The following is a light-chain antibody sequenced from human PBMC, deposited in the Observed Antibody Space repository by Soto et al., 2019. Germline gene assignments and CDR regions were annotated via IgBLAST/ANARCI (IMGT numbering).Light chain of an antibody. J-gene: IGKJ5*01. Sequence: EIVLTQSPGTLSLSPWDTATLSCRASQSVSSSLAWYQQKPGQAPRLLIYGASTRATGIPARFTGSGSGTEFTLTISSLQSEDFAVYYCQQYNDWPPINFGQGTRLEIK. V-gene: IGKV3-15*01. CDR3: QQYNDWPPIN. CDR2: GAS. CDR1: QSVSSS.